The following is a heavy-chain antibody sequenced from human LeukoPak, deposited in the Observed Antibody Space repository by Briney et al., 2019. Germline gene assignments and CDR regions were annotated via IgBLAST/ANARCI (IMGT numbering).Heavy chain of an antibody. CDR3: ARDSSGYQ. V-gene: IGHV3-7*01. J-gene: IGHJ4*02. D-gene: IGHD3-22*01. Sequence: GVLRLSCAASGFTFSTYWMSWVRQAPGKGLEWVANIKGDGSEKYYGDSVKGRFTISRDNAKNSLYLQMNSPRAEDTAVYYCARDSSGYQWGQGTLVTVSS. CDR1: GFTFSTYW. CDR2: IKGDGSEK.